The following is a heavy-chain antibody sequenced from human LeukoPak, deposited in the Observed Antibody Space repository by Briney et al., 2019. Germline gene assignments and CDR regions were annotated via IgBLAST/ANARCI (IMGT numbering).Heavy chain of an antibody. V-gene: IGHV4-34*01. Sequence: PSETLSLTCAVYGGSFSGYYWSWIRQPPGKGLEWIGEINYSGSTNYNPSLKSRVTISVDTSKNQFSLKLSSVTAADTAVYYCARGFQLWENQIDYWGQGTLVTVSS. J-gene: IGHJ4*02. CDR3: ARGFQLWENQIDY. CDR2: INYSGST. D-gene: IGHD5-18*01. CDR1: GGSFSGYY.